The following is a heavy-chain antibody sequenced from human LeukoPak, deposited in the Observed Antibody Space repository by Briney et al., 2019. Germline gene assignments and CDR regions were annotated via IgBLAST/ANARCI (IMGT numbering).Heavy chain of an antibody. V-gene: IGHV1-3*01. Sequence: ASVKVSCKASGYTFTSYGISWVRQAPGQGLEWMGWINAGNGNTKYSQKFQGRVTITRDTSASTAYMELSSLRSEDTAVYYCASLVVVGELFLYWGQGTLVTVSS. CDR3: ASLVVVGELFLY. J-gene: IGHJ4*02. CDR2: INAGNGNT. CDR1: GYTFTSYG. D-gene: IGHD3-10*01.